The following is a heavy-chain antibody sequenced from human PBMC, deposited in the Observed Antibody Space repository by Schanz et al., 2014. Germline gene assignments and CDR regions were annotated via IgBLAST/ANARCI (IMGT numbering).Heavy chain of an antibody. Sequence: EVQLLDSGGGLVQPGGSLRLSCAASGFTFNSYAMTWVRQAPGKGLEWVSGISGSGGSTYYADSVKGRFTISRDNSKTTLSLQMNSLRAEDTAVYYCAKGLYYDNTGGGFDYWGQGTLVTVSS. CDR2: ISGSGGST. J-gene: IGHJ4*02. CDR1: GFTFNSYA. D-gene: IGHD3-16*01. V-gene: IGHV3-23*01. CDR3: AKGLYYDNTGGGFDY.